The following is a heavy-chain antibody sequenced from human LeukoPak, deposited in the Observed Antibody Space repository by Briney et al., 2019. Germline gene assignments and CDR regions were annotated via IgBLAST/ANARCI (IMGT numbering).Heavy chain of an antibody. CDR2: INHSGST. CDR1: GGSFSGYY. CDR3: ARDPATVGSAEFDY. D-gene: IGHD1-26*01. J-gene: IGHJ4*02. Sequence: PSETLSLTCAVYGGSFSGYYWSWIRQPPGKGLEWIGEINHSGSTNYNPSLKSRVTISVDTSKNQFSLKLSSVTAADTAVYYCARDPATVGSAEFDYWGQGTLVTVSS. V-gene: IGHV4-34*01.